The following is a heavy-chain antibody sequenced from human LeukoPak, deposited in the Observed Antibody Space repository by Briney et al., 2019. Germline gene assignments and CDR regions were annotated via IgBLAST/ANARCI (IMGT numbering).Heavy chain of an antibody. CDR3: AREAPLLDRNYYGMDV. CDR1: CGSISSGSYY. Sequence: SETLSLTCTVSCGSISSGSYYWSWIRQPAGKPLEWIGRIYTSGSTNYNPSLKSRVAISVDTSKNQFSLKLSSVPAADTAVYYCAREAPLLDRNYYGMDVWGQGTTVTVSS. D-gene: IGHD3/OR15-3a*01. CDR2: IYTSGST. V-gene: IGHV4-61*02. J-gene: IGHJ6*02.